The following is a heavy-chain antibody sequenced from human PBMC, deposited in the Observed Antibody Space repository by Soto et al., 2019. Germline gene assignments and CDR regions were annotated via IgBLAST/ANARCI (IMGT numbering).Heavy chain of an antibody. D-gene: IGHD1-26*01. Sequence: ASVKVSCKASGYTFTSYGISWVQQAPGQGLEWMGWISAYNGNTNYAQKLQGRVTMTTDTSTSTAYMELRSLRSDDTAVYYCARGYPKWVYYYYGMDVWGQGTTVTVSS. CDR2: ISAYNGNT. CDR3: ARGYPKWVYYYYGMDV. J-gene: IGHJ6*02. V-gene: IGHV1-18*01. CDR1: GYTFTSYG.